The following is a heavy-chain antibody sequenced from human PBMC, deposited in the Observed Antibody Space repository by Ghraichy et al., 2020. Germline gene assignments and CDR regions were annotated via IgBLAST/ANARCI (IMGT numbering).Heavy chain of an antibody. V-gene: IGHV1-69*13. D-gene: IGHD3-22*01. J-gene: IGHJ3*02. Sequence: SVKVSCKASGGTFSSYAISWVRQAPGQGLEWMGGIIPIFGTANYAQKFQVRVTITADESTSTAYMELSSLRSVDTAVYYCARDEGAKWFLTQPYDAFDIWGQGKMVTVSS. CDR2: IIPIFGTA. CDR1: GGTFSSYA. CDR3: ARDEGAKWFLTQPYDAFDI.